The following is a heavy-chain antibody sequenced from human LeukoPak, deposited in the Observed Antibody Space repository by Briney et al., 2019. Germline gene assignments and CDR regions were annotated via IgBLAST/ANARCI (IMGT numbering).Heavy chain of an antibody. V-gene: IGHV3-7*03. D-gene: IGHD2-21*02. CDR1: GFTFSGYA. CDR2: INPDGTEK. Sequence: GGSLRLSCAASGFTFSGYAMSWVRQAPGKGLEWVANINPDGTEKRYVDSVKGRFTISRDNAKNSLYVQMNSLRAEDTAVYYCAKDKVTPDYWGQGTLVTVSS. CDR3: AKDKVTPDY. J-gene: IGHJ4*02.